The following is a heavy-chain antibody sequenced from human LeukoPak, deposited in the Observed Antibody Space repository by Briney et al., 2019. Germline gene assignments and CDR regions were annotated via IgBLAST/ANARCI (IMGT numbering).Heavy chain of an antibody. V-gene: IGHV3-9*01. CDR3: AKDDSSGYY. CDR1: GFTFDVYA. CDR2: ISWNSGSI. D-gene: IGHD3-22*01. J-gene: IGHJ4*02. Sequence: TGGSLRLSCAASGFTFDVYAMHWVRQAPGKGLEWVSGISWNSGSIGYADSVKGRFTISRDSAKNSLYLQMNSLRAEDTALYYCAKDDSSGYYWGQGTLVTVSS.